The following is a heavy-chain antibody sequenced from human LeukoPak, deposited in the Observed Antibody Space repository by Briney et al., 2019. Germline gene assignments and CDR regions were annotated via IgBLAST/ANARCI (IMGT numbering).Heavy chain of an antibody. J-gene: IGHJ5*02. V-gene: IGHV1-8*01. CDR3: ARVDRRAPLDGCWFDP. CDR2: MNPNSGNT. Sequence: ASVKVSCKASGYTFTSYDINWVRQATGQGLEWMGWMNPNSGNTGYAQKFQGRVTMTRNTSISTAYMELSSLRSEDTAVYYCARVDRRAPLDGCWFDPWGQGTLVTVSS. CDR1: GYTFTSYD. D-gene: IGHD1-1*01.